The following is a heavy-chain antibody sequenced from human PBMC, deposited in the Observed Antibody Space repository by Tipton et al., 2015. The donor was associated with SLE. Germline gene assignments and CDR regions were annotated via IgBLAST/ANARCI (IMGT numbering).Heavy chain of an antibody. J-gene: IGHJ4*02. Sequence: TLSLTCAVSGYSISSGYYWGWIRQPPGKGLEWIGSIYYSGSTYYNPSLKSRVTISVDTSKNQFSLKLSSVTAADTAVYYCASSFDYWGQGTLVTVSS. CDR3: ASSFDY. V-gene: IGHV4-38-2*01. CDR2: IYYSGST. CDR1: GYSISSGYY.